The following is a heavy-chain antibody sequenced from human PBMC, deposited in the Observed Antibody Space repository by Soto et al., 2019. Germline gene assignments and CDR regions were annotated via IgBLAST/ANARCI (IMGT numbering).Heavy chain of an antibody. J-gene: IGHJ3*02. V-gene: IGHV3-66*01. CDR2: IYSGGST. Sequence: EVQLVESGGGLVQPGGSLRLSCAASGFTVSSNYMSWVRQAPGKGLEWVSVIYSGGSTYYADSVKGRFTISRDNSKNTLYLQMNSLRAADTAVYYCARDTQWLNAFDIWGQGTMVTVSS. CDR1: GFTVSSNY. CDR3: ARDTQWLNAFDI. D-gene: IGHD6-19*01.